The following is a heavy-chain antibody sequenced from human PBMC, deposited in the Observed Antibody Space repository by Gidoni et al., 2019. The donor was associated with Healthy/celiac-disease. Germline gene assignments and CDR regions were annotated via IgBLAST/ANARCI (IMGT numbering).Heavy chain of an antibody. D-gene: IGHD3-22*01. CDR1: GFTFRDSY. Sequence: QVQLVESGGGLVKPGGSLRLSCAASGFTFRDSYMSWIRQAPGKGLAWVSYIKSSGSTIYYADAVKGRFTISRDNAKNSLYLQMNSLGAEDTAVYDCARDGFRVGDYYSPDFDYWGQGTLVTVSS. J-gene: IGHJ4*02. V-gene: IGHV3-11*01. CDR3: ARDGFRVGDYYSPDFDY. CDR2: IKSSGSTI.